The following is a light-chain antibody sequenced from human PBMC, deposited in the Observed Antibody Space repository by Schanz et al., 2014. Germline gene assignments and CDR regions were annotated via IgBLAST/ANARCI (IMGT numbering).Light chain of an antibody. Sequence: QSVLAQPPSASGTPGQRVTISCSGSSSNIGSNPVNWYQQLPGTAPKLLIYSNDQRPSGVPDRFSGSKSGTSASLAISGLQSEDEADYYCSSYAGNKYVFGTGTKLTVL. V-gene: IGLV1-44*01. J-gene: IGLJ1*01. CDR3: SSYAGNKYV. CDR1: SSNIGSNP. CDR2: SND.